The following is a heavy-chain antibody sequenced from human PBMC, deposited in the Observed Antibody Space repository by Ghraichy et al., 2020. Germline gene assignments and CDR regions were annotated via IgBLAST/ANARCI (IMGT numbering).Heavy chain of an antibody. CDR2: IKSDGSST. V-gene: IGHV3-74*01. Sequence: GGSLRLSCVASGFTFSNYWMHWVRQAPGKGLVWVARIKSDGSSTIYADSVKGRFTISRDNAKNTLYLQMNSLRAEDTAMYYCAREYCSGGRCFFGIGGSQFESWGQGTLVNVSS. CDR3: AREYCSGGRCFFGIGGSQFES. D-gene: IGHD2-15*01. J-gene: IGHJ4*02. CDR1: GFTFSNYW.